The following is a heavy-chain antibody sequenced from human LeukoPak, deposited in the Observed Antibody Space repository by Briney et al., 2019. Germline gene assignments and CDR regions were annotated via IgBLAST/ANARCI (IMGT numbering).Heavy chain of an antibody. Sequence: QPGGSLRLSCAASGFTFSSYAMNWVRQAPGKGLEWVSAMSYSGSSTYYADSVEGRFIISRDNSKNTLYLQMNSLRAEDTAVYYCAKDRSSSFSGFLEYWGQGTLVTVSS. D-gene: IGHD6-6*01. V-gene: IGHV3-23*01. J-gene: IGHJ4*02. CDR2: MSYSGSST. CDR3: AKDRSSSFSGFLEY. CDR1: GFTFSSYA.